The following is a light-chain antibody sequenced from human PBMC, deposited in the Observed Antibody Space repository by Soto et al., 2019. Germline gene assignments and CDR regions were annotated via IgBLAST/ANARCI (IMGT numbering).Light chain of an antibody. CDR2: DAS. J-gene: IGKJ4*01. CDR1: QSVSSY. CDR3: QQRSNWPLT. V-gene: IGKV3-11*01. Sequence: IVLTQSPSTIYLSXGERATLSXXASQSVSSYLAWYQQKPGQAPRLLIYDASNRATGIPARFSGSGSGTDFTLTISSLEPEDFAVYYCQQRSNWPLTFGGGTKVDIK.